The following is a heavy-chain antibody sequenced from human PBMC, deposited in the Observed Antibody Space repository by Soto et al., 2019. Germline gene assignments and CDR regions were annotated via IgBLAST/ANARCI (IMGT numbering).Heavy chain of an antibody. CDR1: GYTFTSYG. CDR2: ISAYNGNT. J-gene: IGHJ4*02. V-gene: IGHV1-18*01. Sequence: QVQLVQSGAEVKKPGASVKVSCKASGYTFTSYGISWVRQAPGQGLEWMGWISAYNGNTNYAQKLQGRVTMTTDTSTSTGYMELGSLRSDDTGGYDCARIPPSWGPWPCDYWGQGTLVTVSS. D-gene: IGHD1-26*01. CDR3: ARIPPSWGPWPCDY.